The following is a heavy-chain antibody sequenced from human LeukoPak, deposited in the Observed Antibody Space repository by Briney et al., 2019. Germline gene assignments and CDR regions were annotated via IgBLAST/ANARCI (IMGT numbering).Heavy chain of an antibody. J-gene: IGHJ6*03. D-gene: IGHD5-18*01. V-gene: IGHV1-2*02. CDR3: ARDTAMVSGYRCYYYYYMDV. CDR1: GYTFTGYY. Sequence: ASVKVSCKASGYTFTGYYMHWVRQAPGQGLEWMGWINPNSGGTNYAQKFQGRVTMTRDTSISTAYMELSRLRSDDTAVYYCARDTAMVSGYRCYYYYYMDVWGKGTTVTVSS. CDR2: INPNSGGT.